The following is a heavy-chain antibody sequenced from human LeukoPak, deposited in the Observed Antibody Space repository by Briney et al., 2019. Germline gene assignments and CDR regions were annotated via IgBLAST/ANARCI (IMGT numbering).Heavy chain of an antibody. CDR3: ARTYSSSWYLYYYYMDV. CDR2: MNPNSGNT. D-gene: IGHD6-13*01. V-gene: IGHV1-8*03. Sequence: ASVKVSCKASGGTFSSYDISWVRQAPGQGLEWMGWMNPNSGNTGYAQKFQGRVTITKNTSISTAYMELSSLRSEDTAVYYCARTYSSSWYLYYYYMDVWGKGTTVTVSS. J-gene: IGHJ6*03. CDR1: GGTFSSYD.